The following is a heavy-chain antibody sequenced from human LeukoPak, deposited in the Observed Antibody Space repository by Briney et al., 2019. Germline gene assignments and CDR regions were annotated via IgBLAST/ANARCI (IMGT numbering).Heavy chain of an antibody. CDR3: ARNPVRARGALHYYYYMDV. CDR1: GYSISSGYY. Sequence: PSETLSLTCTVSGYSISSGYYWGWIRQPPGKGLEWIGSIYHSGSTYYNPSLKSRVTISVDTSKNQFSLKLSSVTAADTAVYYCARNPVRARGALHYYYYMDVWGKGTTVTISS. J-gene: IGHJ6*03. V-gene: IGHV4-38-2*02. D-gene: IGHD3-10*01. CDR2: IYHSGST.